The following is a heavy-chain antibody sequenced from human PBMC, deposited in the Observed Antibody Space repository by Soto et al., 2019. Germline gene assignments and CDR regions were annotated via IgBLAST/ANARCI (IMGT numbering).Heavy chain of an antibody. J-gene: IGHJ1*01. CDR3: TTGYTRTWQDRH. V-gene: IGHV3-15*01. CDR2: IKSKRDGETT. D-gene: IGHD2-2*01. Sequence: LRLSCAASGFTFSSAWMNWVRQAPGEGLEWVGRIKSKRDGETTDYAAFVKGRFTISRDDSKNTLYVQMNSLKTDDTAVYYCTTGYTRTWQDRHWGQRTLVSASS. CDR1: GFTFSSAW.